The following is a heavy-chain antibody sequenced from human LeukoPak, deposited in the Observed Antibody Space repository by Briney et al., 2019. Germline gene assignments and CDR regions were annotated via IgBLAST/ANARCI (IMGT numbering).Heavy chain of an antibody. CDR2: INPNSGGT. CDR3: AGGRAVAGTWYYFDY. D-gene: IGHD6-19*01. CDR1: GYTFTCYY. J-gene: IGHJ4*02. V-gene: IGHV1-2*04. Sequence: ASVKVSCKASGYTFTCYYMHWVRQAPGQGLEWMGWINPNSGGTNYAQKFQGWVTMTRDTSISTAYMELSRLRSDDTAVYYCAGGRAVAGTWYYFDYWGQGTLVTVSS.